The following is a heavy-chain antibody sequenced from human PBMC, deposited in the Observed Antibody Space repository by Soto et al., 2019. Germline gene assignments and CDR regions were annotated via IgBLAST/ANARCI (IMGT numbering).Heavy chain of an antibody. CDR1: GASVNTGDYY. CDR3: VGTGTTDDF. D-gene: IGHD1-7*01. CDR2: IFYSGDT. V-gene: IGHV4-30-4*01. J-gene: IGHJ1*01. Sequence: VQLQASGPGRLKPSQTLSLTCTVSGASVNTGDYYWSYIRQPPGKGLEWLGYIFYSGDTYYNPSLKSRATISLNTSRNQFSLTLTSVTDADTALYYCVGTGTTDDFWGQGTLVTVSS.